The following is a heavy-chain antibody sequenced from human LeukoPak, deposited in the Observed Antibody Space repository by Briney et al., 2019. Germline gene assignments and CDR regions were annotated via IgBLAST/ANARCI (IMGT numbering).Heavy chain of an antibody. CDR3: ARDLPGHYYYGSGSLRMDYYYYGMDV. J-gene: IGHJ6*02. Sequence: PGGSLGLSCAASGFTFSSYAMHWVRQAPGKGLEWVAVISYDGSNKYYADSVKGRFTISRDNSKNTLYLQMNSLRAEDTAVYYCARDLPGHYYYGSGSLRMDYYYYGMDVWGQGTTVTVSS. V-gene: IGHV3-30*04. D-gene: IGHD3-10*01. CDR2: ISYDGSNK. CDR1: GFTFSSYA.